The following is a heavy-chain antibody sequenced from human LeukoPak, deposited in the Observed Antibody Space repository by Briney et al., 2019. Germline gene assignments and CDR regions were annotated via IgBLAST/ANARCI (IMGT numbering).Heavy chain of an antibody. V-gene: IGHV4-59*11. D-gene: IGHD1-26*01. CDR1: GGSISSHY. J-gene: IGHJ5*02. CDR2: IYYSGST. Sequence: SETLSLTCTVSGGSISSHYWSWIRQPPGKGLEWIGYIYYSGSTNYNPSLKSRVTISVETSKNQFSLKLSSVTAADTAVYYCARGGSPGWELLNWFDPWGQGTLVTVSS. CDR3: ARGGSPGWELLNWFDP.